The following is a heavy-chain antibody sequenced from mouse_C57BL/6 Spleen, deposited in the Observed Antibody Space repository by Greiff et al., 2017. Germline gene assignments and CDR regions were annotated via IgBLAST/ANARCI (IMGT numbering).Heavy chain of an antibody. Sequence: QVQLQQPGTELVKPGASVKLSCKASGYTFTSYWMHWVKQRPGQGLEWIGNINPSNGGTNYNEKFKSKATLTVDKSSSTAYMQLSSLTSEDSAVYYCARGPFYYGSPYWYFDVWGTGTTVTVSS. CDR2: INPSNGGT. CDR3: ARGPFYYGSPYWYFDV. D-gene: IGHD1-1*01. J-gene: IGHJ1*03. V-gene: IGHV1-53*01. CDR1: GYTFTSYW.